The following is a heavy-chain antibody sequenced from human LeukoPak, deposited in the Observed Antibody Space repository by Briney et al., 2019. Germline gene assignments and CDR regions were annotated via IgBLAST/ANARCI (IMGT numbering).Heavy chain of an antibody. CDR3: ARASGSVIYYNSCDS. V-gene: IGHV4-61*09. CDR2: IYSSGST. CDR1: GASLTSGSDY. Sequence: SETLSLTCTVSGASLTSGSDYWTWIRQPAGGGLGWIGQIYSSGSTNYNPSLTGRVTISADTSKDQFFLRLNSVTAADTAVYYCARASGSVIYYNSCDSWGQGILVAVSS. J-gene: IGHJ5*01. D-gene: IGHD3-10*01.